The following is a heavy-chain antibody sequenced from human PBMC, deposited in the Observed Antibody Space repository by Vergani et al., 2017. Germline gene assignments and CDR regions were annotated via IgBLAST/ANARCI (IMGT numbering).Heavy chain of an antibody. CDR2: ISAYNGNT. D-gene: IGHD5-12*01. CDR3: AREEEATWNY. V-gene: IGHV1-18*01. CDR1: GGTFSSYT. J-gene: IGHJ4*02. Sequence: QVQLVQSGAAVKKPGSSVKVSCKASGGTFSSYTISWVRQAPGQGLEWMGWISAYNGNTNYAQKFQGRVTMTRDTSTSTDYMELRSLGTDDTAVYYCAREEEATWNYWGQGTLVTISS.